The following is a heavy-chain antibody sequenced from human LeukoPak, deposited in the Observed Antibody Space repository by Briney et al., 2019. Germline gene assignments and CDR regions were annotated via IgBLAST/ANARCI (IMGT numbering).Heavy chain of an antibody. D-gene: IGHD4-23*01. J-gene: IGHJ3*01. CDR1: GGFPISYL. CDR3: AGGYSTTVVSDAFHF. Sequence: SETLSPTCLVSGGFPISYLWRWIRPPPGAGLGWVGYIYYSGSTNYNPSLKSRVTISVDRSKNQFSLKLNSVSAADTAVYYCAGGYSTTVVSDAFHFWGQGAMVTVSS. V-gene: IGHV4-59*08. CDR2: IYYSGST.